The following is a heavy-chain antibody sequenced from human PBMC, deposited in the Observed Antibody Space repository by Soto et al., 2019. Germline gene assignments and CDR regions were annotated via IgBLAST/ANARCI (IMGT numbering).Heavy chain of an antibody. V-gene: IGHV3-23*01. CDR2: GGST. Sequence: GGSTYYADSVKGRFTISRDNSKNTLYLQMNSLRAEDTAVYYCAKDDNYVSSGYYYSGYSDYWGQGTLVTVSS. CDR3: AKDDNYVSSGYYYSGYSDY. D-gene: IGHD3-22*01. J-gene: IGHJ4*02.